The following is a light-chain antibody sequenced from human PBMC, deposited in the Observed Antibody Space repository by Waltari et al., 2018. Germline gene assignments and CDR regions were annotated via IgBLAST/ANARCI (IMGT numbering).Light chain of an antibody. CDR1: QDISSY. CDR2: AAF. V-gene: IGKV1-9*01. J-gene: IGKJ5*01. Sequence: IQLTQSQSSLSASVGATDTITCRASQDISSYLAWYHQKPEKAPKILISAAFTLQSGVPPRFSGSGSGADFTLTISSLQPEDFATYYCQQYKTYPLTFGQGTRLEIK. CDR3: QQYKTYPLT.